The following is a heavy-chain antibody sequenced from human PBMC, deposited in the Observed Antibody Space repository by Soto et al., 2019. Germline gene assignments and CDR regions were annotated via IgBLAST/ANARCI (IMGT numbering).Heavy chain of an antibody. CDR2: IYYSGST. CDR3: ARRFGASFDY. V-gene: IGHV4-59*01. CDR1: GGSISSYY. J-gene: IGHJ4*02. Sequence: SETLSLTCTVSGGSISSYYWSWLRQPPGKGLEWIGYIYYSGSTNYNPSLKSRVTISVDTSKNQFSLKLSSVTAADTAVYYCARRFGASFDYWGQGTLVTVSS. D-gene: IGHD3-10*01.